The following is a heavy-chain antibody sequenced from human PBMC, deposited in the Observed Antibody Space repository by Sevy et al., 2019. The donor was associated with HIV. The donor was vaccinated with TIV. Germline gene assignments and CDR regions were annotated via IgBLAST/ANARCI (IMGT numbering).Heavy chain of an antibody. J-gene: IGHJ5*02. CDR1: GGSISSSSYY. D-gene: IGHD2-15*01. Sequence: SETLSLTCTVSGGSISSSSYYWGWIRQPPGKGLEWIGSIYYSASTYYNPSLKSRVTISVDTSKNQFSLKLSSVTAADTAVYYCARGLLTRENWFDPWGQGTLVTVSS. CDR2: IYYSAST. CDR3: ARGLLTRENWFDP. V-gene: IGHV4-39*01.